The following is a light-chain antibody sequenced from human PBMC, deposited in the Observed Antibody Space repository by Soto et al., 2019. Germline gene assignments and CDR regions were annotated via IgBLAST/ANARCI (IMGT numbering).Light chain of an antibody. V-gene: IGKV3-11*01. CDR1: QSVSSY. CDR2: DAS. Sequence: EIMLTQSPATLSLSLGERATLSCRASQSVSSYLAWYQQKPGQAPRLLIYDASNRATGIPARFSGSGSGTDFTLTISSLEPEDFAVYYCQQRSNWPPYTFGQGTKVDIK. J-gene: IGKJ2*01. CDR3: QQRSNWPPYT.